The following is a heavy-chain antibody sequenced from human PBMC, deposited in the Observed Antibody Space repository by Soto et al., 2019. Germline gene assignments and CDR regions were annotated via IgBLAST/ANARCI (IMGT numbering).Heavy chain of an antibody. CDR3: ARGIWTMTRGAYYLDY. D-gene: IGHD3-10*01. Sequence: QVQHVQSGAEVKKPGASVKISCKASGYTFTNYAMQWVRQAPGQSLEWMGWINAGNGDTRYSQKFQGRVTVTRDTTASTAYMELSGLRSEDTAVYYCARGIWTMTRGAYYLDYWGQGTLVTVSS. CDR1: GYTFTNYA. V-gene: IGHV1-3*01. J-gene: IGHJ4*02. CDR2: INAGNGDT.